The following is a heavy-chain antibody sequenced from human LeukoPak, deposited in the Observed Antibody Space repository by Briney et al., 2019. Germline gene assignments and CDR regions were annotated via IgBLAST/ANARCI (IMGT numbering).Heavy chain of an antibody. J-gene: IGHJ6*03. CDR2: IYTSGST. D-gene: IGHD2-2*01. V-gene: IGHV4-4*07. CDR3: ATASRSTTDYYYYYMDV. Sequence: SETLSLTCTVSGGSISSYYWSWIRQPAGKGLEWIGRIYTSGSTNYNPSLKSRVTISVDTSKNQFSLKLSSVTAADTAVYYCATASRSTTDYYYYYMDVWGKGTTVTISS. CDR1: GGSISSYY.